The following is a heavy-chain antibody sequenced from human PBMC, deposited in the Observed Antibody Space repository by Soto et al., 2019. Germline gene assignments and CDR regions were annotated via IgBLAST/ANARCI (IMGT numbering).Heavy chain of an antibody. J-gene: IGHJ1*01. CDR2: FDPEDGET. V-gene: IGHV1-24*01. Sequence: ASVKVSCKVSGYTLTELSMHWVRQAPGKGLEWMGGFDPEDGETIYAQKFQGRVTMTEDTSTDTAYMELSSLRSEDTAVYYCATAAQVAEYFQHWGQGTLVTVSS. CDR1: GYTLTELS. CDR3: ATAAQVAEYFQH.